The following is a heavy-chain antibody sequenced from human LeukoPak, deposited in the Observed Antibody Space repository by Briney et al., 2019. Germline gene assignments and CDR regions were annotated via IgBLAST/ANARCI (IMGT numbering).Heavy chain of an antibody. CDR1: VFTFSDYY. CDR3: ARDQPIGYNYGYPFDN. Sequence: GGSLRLSCAAWVFTFSDYYMSWIREAPGKGLEVVSYISSSGSTIYYADSEKGRFTISRDNAKTSLYLQMNNLRVEDTAVYYCARDQPIGYNYGYPFDNWGQGTLVTVSS. D-gene: IGHD5-18*01. V-gene: IGHV3-11*04. CDR2: ISSSGSTI. J-gene: IGHJ4*02.